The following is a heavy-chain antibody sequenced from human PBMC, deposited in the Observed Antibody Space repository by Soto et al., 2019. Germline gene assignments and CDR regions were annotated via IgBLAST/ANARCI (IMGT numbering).Heavy chain of an antibody. J-gene: IGHJ6*02. CDR2: ISYDGSNK. CDR3: ARGPITARRYYYYGMDV. D-gene: IGHD6-6*01. CDR1: GFTFSSYA. V-gene: IGHV3-30-3*01. Sequence: GGSLRLSCAASGFTFSSYAMHWVRQAPGKGLEWVAVISYDGSNKYYAASVKGRFTISRDNSKNTLYLQMNSLRAEDTAVYYCARGPITARRYYYYGMDVWGQGTTVTVSS.